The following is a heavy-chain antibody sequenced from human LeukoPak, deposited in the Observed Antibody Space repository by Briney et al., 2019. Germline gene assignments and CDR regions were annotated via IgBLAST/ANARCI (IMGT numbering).Heavy chain of an antibody. J-gene: IGHJ3*02. CDR3: ARRSPIYDAFDI. Sequence: GESLKISCKGSGYSFTGYWIGWVRQMPGKGLEWMGIIYSPSFQGQVTISADKSISTAYLQWSSLKASDTAMYYCARRSPIYDAFDIWGQGTMVTVSS. D-gene: IGHD3-3*02. CDR1: GYSFTGYW. V-gene: IGHV5-51*01. CDR2: IY.